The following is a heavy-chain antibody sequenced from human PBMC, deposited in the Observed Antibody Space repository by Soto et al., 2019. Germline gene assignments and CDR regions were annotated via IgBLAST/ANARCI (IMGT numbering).Heavy chain of an antibody. V-gene: IGHV4-39*01. D-gene: IGHD6-13*01. J-gene: IGHJ4*02. CDR2: IYYSGST. CDR3: ARQKHRTSWYYFDY. Sequence: SETLSLTCTVSGGSISSSSYYWGWIRQPPGKGLEWIGSIYYSGSTYYNPSLKSRVTISVDTSKNQFSLKLSSVTAADTAVYYCARQKHRTSWYYFDYWGQGTLVTVSS. CDR1: GGSISSSSYY.